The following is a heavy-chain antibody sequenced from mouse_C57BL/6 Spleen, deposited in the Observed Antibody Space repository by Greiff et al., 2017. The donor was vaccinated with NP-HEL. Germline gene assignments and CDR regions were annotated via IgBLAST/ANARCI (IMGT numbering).Heavy chain of an antibody. D-gene: IGHD1-1*01. CDR1: GFTFSDYG. V-gene: IGHV5-17*01. CDR2: ISSGSSTI. Sequence: EVQGVESGGGLVKPGGSLKLSCAASGFTFSDYGMHWVRQAPEKGLEWVAYISSGSSTIYYADTVKGRFTISRDNAKNTLFLQMTSLRSEDTAMYYCANPYYYGSRDWYFDVWGTGTTVTVSS. CDR3: ANPYYYGSRDWYFDV. J-gene: IGHJ1*03.